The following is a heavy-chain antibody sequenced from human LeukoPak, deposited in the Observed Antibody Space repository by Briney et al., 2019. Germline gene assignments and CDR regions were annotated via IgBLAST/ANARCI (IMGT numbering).Heavy chain of an antibody. CDR3: ARGLRAGDRLASDAFDI. CDR1: GGSISSGDYY. Sequence: PSETLSLTCTVSGGSISSGDYYWNWIRQPPGKGLEWIGYIYHSGTTYYNPSLNSRVIISVDTSKNQFSLKLSSVTAADTAVYYCARGLRAGDRLASDAFDIWGQGTMVTVSS. J-gene: IGHJ3*02. CDR2: IYHSGTT. V-gene: IGHV4-30-4*01. D-gene: IGHD5/OR15-5a*01.